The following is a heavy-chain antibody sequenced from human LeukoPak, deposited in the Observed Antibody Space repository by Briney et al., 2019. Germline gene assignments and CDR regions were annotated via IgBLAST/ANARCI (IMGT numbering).Heavy chain of an antibody. Sequence: ASVKVSCKVSGYTLTELSMHWVRQAPGKGLEWMGGFDPEDGETIYAQKFQGRVTMTEDTSTDTAYMELSSLRSEDTAVYYCATSLIVVVPAAWGGYYFDYWGQGTLVTVSS. CDR1: GYTLTELS. J-gene: IGHJ4*02. D-gene: IGHD2-2*01. V-gene: IGHV1-24*01. CDR3: ATSLIVVVPAAWGGYYFDY. CDR2: FDPEDGET.